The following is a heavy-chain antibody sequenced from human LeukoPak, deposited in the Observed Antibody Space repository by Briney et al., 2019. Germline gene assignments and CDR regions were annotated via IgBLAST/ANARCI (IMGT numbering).Heavy chain of an antibody. J-gene: IGHJ4*02. CDR2: IWYDGSNK. Sequence: GGSLRLSCAASGFIFSSSGMHWVRQTPGKGLEWVGIIWYDGSNKYYADSVKGRFTISRDNAKNTVYLQMTGLRVEDTAVYYCARDQGTSGGWPAVGRMGYFDYWGQGTLVTVSS. CDR3: ARDQGTSGGWPAVGRMGYFDY. D-gene: IGHD6-19*01. CDR1: GFIFSSSG. V-gene: IGHV3-33*01.